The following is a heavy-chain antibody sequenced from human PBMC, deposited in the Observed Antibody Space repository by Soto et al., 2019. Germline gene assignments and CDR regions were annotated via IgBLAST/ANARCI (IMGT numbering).Heavy chain of an antibody. J-gene: IGHJ4*02. CDR2: IWYDGSNK. D-gene: IGHD5-18*01. CDR1: GFTFSSYG. Sequence: QVQLVESGGGVVQPGRSLRLSCAASGFTFSSYGMHWVRQAPGKGLEWVAVIWYDGSNKYYADSVKGRFTISRDNSKNTLYLQMNSLRAEDTAVYYCARDGLGYSYGCFDYWGQGTLVTVSS. V-gene: IGHV3-33*01. CDR3: ARDGLGYSYGCFDY.